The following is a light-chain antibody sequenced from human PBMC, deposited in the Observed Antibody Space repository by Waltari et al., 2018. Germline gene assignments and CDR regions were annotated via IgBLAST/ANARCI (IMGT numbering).Light chain of an antibody. CDR2: GAS. J-gene: IGKJ3*01. Sequence: EIVMTQSPATLSVSPGERATLPCRASQSVSSNLAWYQQKPGQAPRLLIYGASTRATGIPARFSGSGSGTEFTLTISSMQSEDFAVYYCQQYNNWPRTFGPGTKVDIK. V-gene: IGKV3-15*01. CDR1: QSVSSN. CDR3: QQYNNWPRT.